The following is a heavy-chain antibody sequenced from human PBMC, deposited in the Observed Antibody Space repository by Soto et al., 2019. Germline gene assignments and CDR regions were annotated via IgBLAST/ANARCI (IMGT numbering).Heavy chain of an antibody. CDR2: INSDGSST. CDR1: GFTFSSYW. CDR3: VRTSLVVAAATREDY. D-gene: IGHD2-15*01. J-gene: IGHJ4*02. V-gene: IGHV3-74*01. Sequence: EVQLVESGGGLVQPGGSLRFSCAASGFTFSSYWMHWVRQAPGKGLMWVSRINSDGSSTSYADSVKGRFTISRDNAKNTLYLQMNSLRAEDTAVYYCVRTSLVVAAATREDYWGQGTLVTVSS.